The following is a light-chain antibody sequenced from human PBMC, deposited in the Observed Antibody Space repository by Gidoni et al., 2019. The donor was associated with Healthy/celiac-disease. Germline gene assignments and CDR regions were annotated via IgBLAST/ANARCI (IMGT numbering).Light chain of an antibody. V-gene: IGKV1-39*01. J-gene: IGKJ1*01. Sequence: DIQMTQSSSSLSASVGDRVTIPCRASQSISNFLNWYQQRPGKAPKLLIYAASSLQSGVSSRFSGSGSGTDFTLTISSLQPEDFAIYYCQQSYSSPWTFGQGTKVEIK. CDR2: AAS. CDR1: QSISNF. CDR3: QQSYSSPWT.